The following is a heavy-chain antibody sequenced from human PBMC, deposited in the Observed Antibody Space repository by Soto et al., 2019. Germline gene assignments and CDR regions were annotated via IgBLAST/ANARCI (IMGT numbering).Heavy chain of an antibody. V-gene: IGHV1-69*13. CDR2: IIPIFGTA. J-gene: IGHJ3*02. Sequence: GASVKVSCKASGGTFSSYAISWVRQAPGQGLEWMGGIIPIFGTANYAQKFQGRVTITADESTSTAYMELSSLRSEDTAVYYCAKNRNPPGYSYGPVDAFDIWGQGTMVTVSS. CDR1: GGTFSSYA. D-gene: IGHD5-18*01. CDR3: AKNRNPPGYSYGPVDAFDI.